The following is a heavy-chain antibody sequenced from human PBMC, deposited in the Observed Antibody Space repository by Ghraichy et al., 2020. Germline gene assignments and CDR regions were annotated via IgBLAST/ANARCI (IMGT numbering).Heavy chain of an antibody. CDR2: INHSGST. V-gene: IGHV4-34*01. Sequence: GSLRLSCAVYGGSFSGYYWSWIRQPPGKGLEWIGEINHSGSTNYNPSLKSRVTISVDTSKNQFSLKLSSVTAADTAVYYCARGRLWSLFDYWGQGTLVTVSS. CDR3: ARGRLWSLFDY. J-gene: IGHJ4*02. CDR1: GGSFSGYY. D-gene: IGHD5-18*01.